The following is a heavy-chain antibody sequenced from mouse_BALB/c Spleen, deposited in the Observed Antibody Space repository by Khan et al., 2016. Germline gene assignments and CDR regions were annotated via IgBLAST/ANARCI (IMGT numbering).Heavy chain of an antibody. CDR3: AIGFYDYDGFAY. J-gene: IGHJ3*01. CDR1: GYSFTGYF. Sequence: EVKLEESGPELVKPGASVKISCKASGYSFTGYFINWVMQSHGKSLEWIGRINPYNGDTFYNQKFKGKATLTVDKSSRKAHMELRSLASEDSAVYYCAIGFYDYDGFAYRGQGTLVTVSA. D-gene: IGHD2-4*01. CDR2: INPYNGDT. V-gene: IGHV1-20*02.